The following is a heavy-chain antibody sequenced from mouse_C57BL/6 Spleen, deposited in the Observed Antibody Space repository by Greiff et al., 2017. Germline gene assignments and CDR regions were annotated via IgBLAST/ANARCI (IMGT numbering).Heavy chain of an antibody. CDR2: INPSNGGT. CDR3: ARSEGFYYYGSSLDY. Sequence: QVQLKQPGTELVKPGASVKLSCKASGYTFTSYWMHWVKQRPGQGLEWIGNINPSNGGTNYNEKFKSKATLTVDKSSSTAYMQLSSLTSEDSAVYYCARSEGFYYYGSSLDYWGQGTTLTVSS. D-gene: IGHD1-1*01. V-gene: IGHV1-53*01. J-gene: IGHJ2*01. CDR1: GYTFTSYW.